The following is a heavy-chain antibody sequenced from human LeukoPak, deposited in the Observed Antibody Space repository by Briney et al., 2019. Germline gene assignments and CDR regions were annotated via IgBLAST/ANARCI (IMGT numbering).Heavy chain of an antibody. CDR1: GFTFSSYS. D-gene: IGHD6-19*01. Sequence: GGSLRLPCAASGFTFSSYSMNWVRQAPGKGLEWVSSISSSSSYIYYADSVKGRFTISRDNAKNSLYLQMNSLRAEDTAVYYCARGASGYSSGWYGYWGQGTLVTVSS. CDR2: ISSSSSYI. J-gene: IGHJ4*02. V-gene: IGHV3-21*01. CDR3: ARGASGYSSGWYGY.